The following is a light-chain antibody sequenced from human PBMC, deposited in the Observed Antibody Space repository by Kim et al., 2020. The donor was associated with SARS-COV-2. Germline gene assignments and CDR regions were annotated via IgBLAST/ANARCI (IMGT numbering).Light chain of an antibody. CDR1: QAIGNS. CDR3: LQHDTFPYT. Sequence: FASVGDRVGITVRASQAIGNSLAWFQQKPGKVPERLIYAASSLQSGVPSRFSGSGSGTEFTLTISSLQPEDFATYYCLQHDTFPYTFGQGTKLEI. V-gene: IGKV1-17*03. J-gene: IGKJ2*01. CDR2: AAS.